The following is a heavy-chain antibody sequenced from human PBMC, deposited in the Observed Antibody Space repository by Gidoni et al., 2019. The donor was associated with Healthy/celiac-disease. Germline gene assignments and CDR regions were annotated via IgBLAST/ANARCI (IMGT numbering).Heavy chain of an antibody. CDR1: GGSCSGYY. CDR2: INHRGST. J-gene: IGHJ4*02. D-gene: IGHD3-3*01. V-gene: IGHV4-34*01. Sequence: QVQLQQWGAGLLKPSETLSLTCAVDGGSCSGYYWSWSRRPPGKGQEWIGEINHRGSTNYTPPLKSRVTISVDTSKTQFSLPLSSVSAAQTAVYYCAEALDFCSGYSTHSWGQGTLVPVSS. CDR3: AEALDFCSGYSTHS.